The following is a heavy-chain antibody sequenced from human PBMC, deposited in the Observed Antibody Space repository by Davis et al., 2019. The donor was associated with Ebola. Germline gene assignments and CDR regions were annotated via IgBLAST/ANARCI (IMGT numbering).Heavy chain of an antibody. CDR1: GGSISGYY. Sequence: PGGSLRLSCTVSGGSISGYYWNWIRRPAGKGLEWIGRFQTTGSTNYNPSLKRRLTMSVDTSKNQLSLKLNSVTAADTAVYYCARCPGYCSGGNCYSGLDVWGQGTTVTVSS. J-gene: IGHJ6*02. D-gene: IGHD2-15*01. V-gene: IGHV4-4*07. CDR2: FQTTGST. CDR3: ARCPGYCSGGNCYSGLDV.